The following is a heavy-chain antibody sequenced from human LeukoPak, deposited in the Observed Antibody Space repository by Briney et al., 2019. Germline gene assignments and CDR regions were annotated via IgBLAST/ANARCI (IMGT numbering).Heavy chain of an antibody. J-gene: IGHJ3*02. CDR3: AREPITMIVVVTPGAFDI. Sequence: SQTLSLTCTVSGGSISSYYWSWIRQPAGKGLEWIGRIYTSGSTNYNPSLKSRGTMSVDTSKNQFSLKLSSVTAADTAVYYCAREPITMIVVVTPGAFDIWGQGTMVTVSS. D-gene: IGHD3-22*01. CDR2: IYTSGST. V-gene: IGHV4-4*07. CDR1: GGSISSYY.